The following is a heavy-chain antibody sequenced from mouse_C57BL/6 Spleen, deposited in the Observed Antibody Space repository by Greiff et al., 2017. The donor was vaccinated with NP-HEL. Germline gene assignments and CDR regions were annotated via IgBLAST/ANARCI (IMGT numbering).Heavy chain of an antibody. CDR2: IDPNSGGT. D-gene: IGHD2-4*01. Sequence: QVQLQQPGAELVKPGASVKLSCKASGYTFTSYWMHWVKQRPGRGLEWIGRIDPNSGGTKYNEKFKSKATLTVDKPSSTAYMQLSSLTSEDSAVYYCAREEGYADYDAYYAMDYWGQGTSVTVSS. CDR1: GYTFTSYW. V-gene: IGHV1-72*01. J-gene: IGHJ4*01. CDR3: AREEGYADYDAYYAMDY.